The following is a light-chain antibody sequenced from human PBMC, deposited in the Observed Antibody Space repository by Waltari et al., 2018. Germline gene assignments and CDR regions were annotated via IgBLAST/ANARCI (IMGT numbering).Light chain of an antibody. V-gene: IGKV3-11*01. CDR1: QSVSGN. CDR2: DIF. CDR3: HQRSGWPST. J-gene: IGKJ1*01. Sequence: EIALTQYPVTLSLSPGERATLTCRADQSVSGNLAWYQPNPGQAPRLLIYDIFNRATGIPARFSGSGSGTDFTLTISSLEPEDFATYYCHQRSGWPSTFGQGTRVEIK.